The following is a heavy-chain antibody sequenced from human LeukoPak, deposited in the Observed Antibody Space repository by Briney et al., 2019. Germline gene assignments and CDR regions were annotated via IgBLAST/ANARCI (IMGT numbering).Heavy chain of an antibody. Sequence: GGSLRLSCAPSGFTFSRHSMNWVRQAPGKGLEWVSSIVSSTSNTYYADSVKGRFTISRDNAKNSLYLQMNSLTADDTAVYYCARVIWGYSYGKIDYWGQGTLVTVSS. J-gene: IGHJ4*02. D-gene: IGHD5-18*01. CDR1: GFTFSRHS. CDR3: ARVIWGYSYGKIDY. CDR2: IVSSTSNT. V-gene: IGHV3-21*06.